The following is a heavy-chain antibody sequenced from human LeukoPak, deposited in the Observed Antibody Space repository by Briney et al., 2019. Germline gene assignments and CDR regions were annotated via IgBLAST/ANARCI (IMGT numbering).Heavy chain of an antibody. J-gene: IGHJ5*02. CDR1: AYTFTSYG. V-gene: IGHV1-18*01. CDR3: ARGLARKGGIAAVWVWFDP. Sequence: GASVKVSCKASAYTFTSYGISWVRQAPGQGLEWMGWISAYNGNTNYAQNLQGRVTMTTDTSTNTAYMELRSLRSDDTAVYYCARGLARKGGIAAVWVWFDPWGQGTLVTVSS. CDR2: ISAYNGNT. D-gene: IGHD6-13*01.